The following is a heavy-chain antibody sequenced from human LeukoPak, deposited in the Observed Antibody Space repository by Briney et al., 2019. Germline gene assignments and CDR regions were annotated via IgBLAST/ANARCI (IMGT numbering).Heavy chain of an antibody. J-gene: IGHJ4*02. CDR3: AKDDAVGGGYLDY. V-gene: IGHV3-23*01. Sequence: GGSLRLSCAASGFTFSTYAMSWVRQAPGKGLAWISFISGSGAGTYYADSVKGRFSISRDNSKNTLYLQINSLTAEDTAIYYCAKDDAVGGGYLDYWGQGTLVTVSS. CDR2: ISGSGAGT. D-gene: IGHD2-2*01. CDR1: GFTFSTYA.